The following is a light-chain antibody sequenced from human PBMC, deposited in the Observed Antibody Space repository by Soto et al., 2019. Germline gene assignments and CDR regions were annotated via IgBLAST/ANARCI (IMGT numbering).Light chain of an antibody. V-gene: IGLV2-14*01. CDR1: SSDVGSYNY. J-gene: IGLJ3*02. Sequence: QSALTQPASVSGSPGQSITISCTGTSSDVGSYNYVSWYQHHPRKAPKLMIFGVSSRPSGVSNRFSGSKSGNTASLTISGVQAEDEADYYCTSYTTSNTGVFGGGTKLTVL. CDR2: GVS. CDR3: TSYTTSNTGV.